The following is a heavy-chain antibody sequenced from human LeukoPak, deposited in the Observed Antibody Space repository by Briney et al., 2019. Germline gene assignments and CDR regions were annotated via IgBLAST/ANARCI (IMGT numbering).Heavy chain of an antibody. J-gene: IGHJ4*02. CDR2: IWYDGSNE. D-gene: IGHD3-16*01. CDR3: AREIWDRGKFYLDS. Sequence: GGSLRLSCATSGFTFSHYGMHWVRQAPGKGLEWVAVIWYDGSNEYNADSVKGRFTTSRDNSKNTLFPQMNTLRAEDTAVYYCAREIWDRGKFYLDSWGQGTLVTVSS. CDR1: GFTFSHYG. V-gene: IGHV3-33*01.